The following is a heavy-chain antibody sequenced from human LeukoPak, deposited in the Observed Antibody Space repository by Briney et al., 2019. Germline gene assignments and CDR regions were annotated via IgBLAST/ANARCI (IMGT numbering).Heavy chain of an antibody. J-gene: IGHJ4*02. Sequence: GGSLRLSCAASGFTFSSYEMNWVRQAPGKGLEWVSYISSGSSSIFYADSVKGRFTISRDNSKDSLYLQMNSLRVEDTAVYYCARGGIAARFAYWGQGTLVSVSS. CDR2: ISSGSSSI. CDR3: ARGGIAARFAY. CDR1: GFTFSSYE. D-gene: IGHD6-6*01. V-gene: IGHV3-48*03.